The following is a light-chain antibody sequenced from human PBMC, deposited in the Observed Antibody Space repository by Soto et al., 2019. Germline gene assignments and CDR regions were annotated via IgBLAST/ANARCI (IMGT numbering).Light chain of an antibody. CDR2: DVS. J-gene: IGLJ1*01. Sequence: QSVLTQPRSVSGSPGQSVTISCTGTSSDFGGYDYVSWYQHHPGTAPKLMIYDVSMRPSGVPDRFSGSKSGSTASLTISGLQAEDEGDYYCCSYAGSYTFYVFGTGTKVTVL. CDR3: CSYAGSYTFYV. V-gene: IGLV2-11*01. CDR1: SSDFGGYDY.